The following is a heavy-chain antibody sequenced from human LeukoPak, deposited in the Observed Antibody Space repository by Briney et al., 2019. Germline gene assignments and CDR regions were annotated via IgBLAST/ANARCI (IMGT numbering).Heavy chain of an antibody. CDR2: IYYSGSN. V-gene: IGHV4-59*01. D-gene: IGHD5-24*01. J-gene: IGHJ5*02. CDR1: GGSISSYY. Sequence: SETLSLTCTVSGGSISSYYWSWIRQPPGKRLEWIGYIYYSGSNNYNPSLKSRVTIPVDTPKNQFSLKLRSVTAADTAVYYCARDSRDGYAVWFDPWGQGTLVTVSS. CDR3: ARDSRDGYAVWFDP.